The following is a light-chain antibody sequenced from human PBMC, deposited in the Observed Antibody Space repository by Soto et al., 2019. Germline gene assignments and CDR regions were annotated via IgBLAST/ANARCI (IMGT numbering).Light chain of an antibody. CDR1: RSNIGSNT. J-gene: IGLJ1*01. CDR3: ATWDDNLNRCV. Sequence: QTVVNQPPSVSGTPGQRVTISCSGGRSNIGSNTVSWYQQVPGAAPKVLIYSSSRRPSGVPDRFSGSNSGTSATLAIRGLRSEDEADYYCATWDDNLNRCVFGTGTKLTVL. CDR2: SSS. V-gene: IGLV1-44*01.